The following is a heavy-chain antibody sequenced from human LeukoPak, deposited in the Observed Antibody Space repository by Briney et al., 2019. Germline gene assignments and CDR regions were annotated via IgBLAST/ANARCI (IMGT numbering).Heavy chain of an antibody. V-gene: IGHV5-51*01. D-gene: IGHD3-22*01. J-gene: IGHJ4*02. CDR1: GFTFSNYA. CDR2: IFPGDSDT. Sequence: SGGSLRLSCAASGFTFSNYAMSWVRQMPGKGLEWMGIIFPGDSDTRYSPSFQGQVSISADKSISTAYLQWSSLKASDTGMYYCAKADSSGYLDCWGQGTLVTVSS. CDR3: AKADSSGYLDC.